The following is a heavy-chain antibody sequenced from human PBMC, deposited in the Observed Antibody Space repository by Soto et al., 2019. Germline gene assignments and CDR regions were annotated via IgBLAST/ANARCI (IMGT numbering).Heavy chain of an antibody. CDR2: ISHGGST. D-gene: IGHD3-3*01. CDR3: AAHDSWSSHCTHTRLDY. CDR1: GDSINSSHL. J-gene: IGHJ4*02. V-gene: IGHV4-4*02. Sequence: SETLSLTCAVSGDSINSSHLWNWVRQPPGRGLEWFGQISHGGSTNYNPSLTSRVNNSVDKSKNHLSLQLTSVTAADTAVYYCAAHDSWSSHCTHTRLDYRGQGTLVTVSS.